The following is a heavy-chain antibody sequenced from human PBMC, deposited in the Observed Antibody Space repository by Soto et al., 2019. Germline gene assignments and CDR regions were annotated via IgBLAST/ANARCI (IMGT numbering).Heavy chain of an antibody. J-gene: IGHJ4*02. Sequence: SVKVSCKASGGTFSSYRSSWVRQAPGQGLEWMGRIIPILGIANYAQKFQGRVTITADTSTNTAYMELSSLRSEDTAVYYCATAQTYYYDSSVGYYFDYWGQGTLVTVSS. CDR3: ATAQTYYYDSSVGYYFDY. CDR1: GGTFSSYR. V-gene: IGHV1-69*02. CDR2: IIPILGIA. D-gene: IGHD3-22*01.